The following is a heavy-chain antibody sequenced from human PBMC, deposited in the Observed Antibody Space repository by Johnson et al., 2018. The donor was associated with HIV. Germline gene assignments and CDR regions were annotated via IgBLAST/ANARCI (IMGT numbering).Heavy chain of an antibody. CDR1: EFTVTNYA. D-gene: IGHD6-19*01. J-gene: IGHJ3*02. Sequence: VQLVESGGGAVQPGRSLRLYCAVSEFTVTNYAMHWVRLAPGKGLQWVAVISYDGSNKYYADSVKGRFTISRDNSKNTLYLQMNSLRAEDTAAYYCARDGVAGTSGDIWGQGTMVTVSS. V-gene: IGHV3-30-3*01. CDR3: ARDGVAGTSGDI. CDR2: ISYDGSNK.